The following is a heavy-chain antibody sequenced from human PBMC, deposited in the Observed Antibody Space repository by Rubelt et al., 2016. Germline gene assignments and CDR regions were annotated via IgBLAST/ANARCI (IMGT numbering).Heavy chain of an antibody. V-gene: IGHV3-23*04. J-gene: IGHJ4*02. CDR3: ARGFDKAYSTSWSS. D-gene: IGHD6-13*01. CDR2: ISATGATT. CDR1: GFTFSGYV. Sequence: EVQLVESGGGFVQPGGSLRLSCVASGFTFSGYVMSWVRQTPEKGLEWVSAISATGATTYYADSVKGRFTISRDNAKNTLYLQMSSLRAEDTAGYYCARGFDKAYSTSWSSWGQGTLVTVSS.